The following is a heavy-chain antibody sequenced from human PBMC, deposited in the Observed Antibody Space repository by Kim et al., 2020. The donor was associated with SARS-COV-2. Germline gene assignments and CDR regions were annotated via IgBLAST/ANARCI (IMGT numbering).Heavy chain of an antibody. J-gene: IGHJ4*02. CDR2: ISRSSSYA. D-gene: IGHD7-27*01. CDR1: GFSFRDYY. V-gene: IGHV3-11*03. Sequence: GGSLRLSCAASGFSFRDYYMGWIRQAPGKGLEWLSYISRSSSYAKYADSVKGRFTISRDDAKNSLYLQLNTLRAEDTALYYCARVDWGSVDSWGQGTLVTVSS. CDR3: ARVDWGSVDS.